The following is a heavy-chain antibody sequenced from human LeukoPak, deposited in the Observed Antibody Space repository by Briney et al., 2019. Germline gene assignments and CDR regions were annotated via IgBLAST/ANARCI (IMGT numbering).Heavy chain of an antibody. V-gene: IGHV1-69*05. J-gene: IGHJ5*02. CDR3: ARGGDTAMTNNWFDP. CDR1: GATFSSYA. CDR2: IIPIFGTA. D-gene: IGHD5-18*01. Sequence: ASVKVSCKASGATFSSYAISWVRQAPGQGLEWMGGIIPIFGTANYAQKFQGRVTITTDESTSTAYMELSSLRSEDTAVYYCARGGDTAMTNNWFDPWGQGTLVTVSS.